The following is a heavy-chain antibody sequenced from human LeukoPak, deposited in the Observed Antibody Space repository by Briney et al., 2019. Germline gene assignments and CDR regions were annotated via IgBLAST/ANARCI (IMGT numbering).Heavy chain of an antibody. D-gene: IGHD3-10*02. Sequence: PGGSLRLSCAASGFTFSSYEMNWVRQAPGKGLEWVSYINSSGSTIYYVDSVKGRFTISRDNAKNSLYLQMNSLRADEQAVYSCAELGITIIGGVWGKGTTVTISS. CDR3: AELGITIIGGV. CDR2: INSSGSTI. CDR1: GFTFSSYE. V-gene: IGHV3-48*03. J-gene: IGHJ6*04.